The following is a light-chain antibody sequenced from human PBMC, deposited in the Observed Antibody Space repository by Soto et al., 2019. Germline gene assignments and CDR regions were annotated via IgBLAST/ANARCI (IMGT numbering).Light chain of an antibody. J-gene: IGLJ1*01. V-gene: IGLV2-14*01. CDR1: SSDVGNYKY. Sequence: QSVLTQPASVSGSPGQSITISCTGTSSDVGNYKYVSWYQQHPGKAPKLIIYEVSNRPSGVSDRFSGSKSGNTASLTVSGLQTEDGADYYCSSYAGTNIFFGTGTKLTVL. CDR2: EVS. CDR3: SSYAGTNIF.